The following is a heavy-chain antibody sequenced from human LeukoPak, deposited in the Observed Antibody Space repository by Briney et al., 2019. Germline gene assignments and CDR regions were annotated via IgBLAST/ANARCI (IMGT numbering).Heavy chain of an antibody. V-gene: IGHV4-59*12. CDR2: VYSTGHT. J-gene: IGHJ3*02. CDR3: ARGISGWYTAFDI. Sequence: SETLSLTCSVSDDSISTYYWSWLRQPQGKGPEWMGFVYSTGHTNYNPSLKSRVTISVDTSKNQFSLKLSSVTAADTAVYYCARGISGWYTAFDIWGQGTMVTVSS. D-gene: IGHD6-19*01. CDR1: DDSISTYY.